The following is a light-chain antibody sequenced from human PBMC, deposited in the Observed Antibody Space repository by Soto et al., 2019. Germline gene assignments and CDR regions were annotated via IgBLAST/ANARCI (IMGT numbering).Light chain of an antibody. CDR3: LQDYNLPIT. CDR1: QSISSSY. CDR2: GAS. V-gene: IGKV3D-7*01. J-gene: IGKJ5*01. Sequence: EVVLTQSPATLSSSPGEGATLSCRASQSISSSYLSWYQQKPGQAPRLLIYGASTRATGIPARFSGSGRGSGTDFTLTISSLQPEDFAVYYCLQDYNLPITFGQGTRLEIK.